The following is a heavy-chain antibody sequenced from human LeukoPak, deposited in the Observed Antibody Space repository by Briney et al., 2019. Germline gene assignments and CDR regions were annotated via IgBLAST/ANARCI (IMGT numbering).Heavy chain of an antibody. CDR2: IKHDESGR. Sequence: ETLSLTCTVSGGSISSYYWSWVRQAPGKGLEWVASIKHDESGRYYVDSVKGRFTISGDNAKSSMFLQMNSLRAEDTAVYYCAGGGDLDYWGQGTLVTVSS. CDR3: AGGGDLDY. CDR1: GGSISSYY. V-gene: IGHV3-7*04. D-gene: IGHD3-10*01. J-gene: IGHJ4*02.